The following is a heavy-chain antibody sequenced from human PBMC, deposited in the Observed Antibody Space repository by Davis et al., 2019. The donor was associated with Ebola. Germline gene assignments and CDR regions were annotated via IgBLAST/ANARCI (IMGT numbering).Heavy chain of an antibody. CDR2: INPITGGT. V-gene: IGHV1-46*01. J-gene: IGHJ3*02. CDR1: GYRFTRYY. Sequence: ASVKLSCTASGYRFTRYYMHWVRQASGQGLEWMGIINPITGGTSYAQNFQVRVNMTRDTSTSTVYMELSSLRSEDTAVYYCAREGGRYYDSSGYVFDIWGQGTMVKVSS. CDR3: AREGGRYYDSSGYVFDI. D-gene: IGHD3-22*01.